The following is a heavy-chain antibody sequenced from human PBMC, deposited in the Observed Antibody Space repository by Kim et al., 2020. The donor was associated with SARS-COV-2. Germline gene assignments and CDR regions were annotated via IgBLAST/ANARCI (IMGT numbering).Heavy chain of an antibody. V-gene: IGHV4-39*01. Sequence: YTPSLKSRVTMSVDTSKNQFSLELSSVTAADTAVYYCARQVGAGTWYFDLWGRGTLVTVSS. CDR3: ARQVGAGTWYFDL. J-gene: IGHJ2*01.